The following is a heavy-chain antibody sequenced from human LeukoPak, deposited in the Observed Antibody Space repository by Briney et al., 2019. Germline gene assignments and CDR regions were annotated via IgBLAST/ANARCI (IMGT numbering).Heavy chain of an antibody. CDR2: VSSSSSYI. V-gene: IGHV3-21*01. Sequence: GGSLRLSCAASGFTFSSYSMNWVRQAPGKGLEWVSSVSSSSSYIYYADSVKGRFTISRDNAKNSLFLRMNSLRAEDTAMYYCARDLDGSGSSYYFDSWGQGTLVTVSS. J-gene: IGHJ4*02. CDR1: GFTFSSYS. D-gene: IGHD3-10*01. CDR3: ARDLDGSGSSYYFDS.